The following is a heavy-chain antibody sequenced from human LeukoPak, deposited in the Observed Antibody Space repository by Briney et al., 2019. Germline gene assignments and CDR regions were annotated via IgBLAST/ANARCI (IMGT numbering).Heavy chain of an antibody. Sequence: ASVNVSCKASGGTFSSYAISWVRQAPAQGLEWMGGIIPIFGTANCAQKFQGRVTITTDESTSTAYMELSSLRSEDTAVYYCARGRGEQQLVAYYYMDVWGKGTTVTVSS. CDR3: ARGRGEQQLVAYYYMDV. CDR1: GGTFSSYA. V-gene: IGHV1-69*05. D-gene: IGHD6-13*01. J-gene: IGHJ6*03. CDR2: IIPIFGTA.